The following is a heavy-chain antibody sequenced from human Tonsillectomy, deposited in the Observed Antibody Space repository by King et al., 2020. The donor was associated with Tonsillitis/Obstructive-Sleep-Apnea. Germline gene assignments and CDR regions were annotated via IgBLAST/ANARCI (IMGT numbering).Heavy chain of an antibody. Sequence: QLQESGPGLVKPSETLSLTCTVSGGSISSYYWSWIRQPPGKGLEWIGYNYYSGSTNYNPSLKSRVTISVDTSKNQLSLKLSSVTAADTAVYYCATMGIQLWLGAFDIWGQGTMVTVSS. CDR3: ATMGIQLWLGAFDI. J-gene: IGHJ3*02. D-gene: IGHD5-18*01. CDR2: NYYSGST. V-gene: IGHV4-59*08. CDR1: GGSISSYY.